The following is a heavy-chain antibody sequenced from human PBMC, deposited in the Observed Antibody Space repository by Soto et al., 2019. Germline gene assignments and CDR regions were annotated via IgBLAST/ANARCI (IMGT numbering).Heavy chain of an antibody. CDR3: AISDLRYCSGGSCGYYYFDY. CDR1: GFTFSNYA. Sequence: GGSLRLSCAASGFTFSNYAMVWVRQAPGKGLEWVSVISGSGGTTHYADSVKGRFTISRDNSKNTLYLQMNYLRAEDTAVYFFAISDLRYCSGGSCGYYYFDYWGQGTLVTVSS. D-gene: IGHD2-15*01. V-gene: IGHV3-23*01. J-gene: IGHJ4*02. CDR2: ISGSGGTT.